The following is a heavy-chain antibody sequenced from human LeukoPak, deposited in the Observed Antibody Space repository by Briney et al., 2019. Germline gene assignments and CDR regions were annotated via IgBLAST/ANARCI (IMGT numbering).Heavy chain of an antibody. CDR1: WFTFRSHC. D-gene: IGHD3-9*01. V-gene: IGHV3-30*02. CDR2: IRYDGRNK. J-gene: IGHJ3*02. Sequence: GGAPRISRAAAWFTFRSHCMPLGPPGPRKGLGGGGFIRYDGRNKYYADPVKGRFTISRDNSKNTLYLQMNSLRAEDTAVYYCAKVGDYDILTGYYLSGAFDIWGQGTMVTVSS. CDR3: AKVGDYDILTGYYLSGAFDI.